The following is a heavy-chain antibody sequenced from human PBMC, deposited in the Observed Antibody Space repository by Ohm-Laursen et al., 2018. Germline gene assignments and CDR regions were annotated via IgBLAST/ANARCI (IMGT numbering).Heavy chain of an antibody. D-gene: IGHD4-17*01. CDR3: ATKYTTTVNYFDY. V-gene: IGHV3-48*01. Sequence: SLRLSCAASGFSFSSYSMNWVRQAPGKGLEWVSYISSSSNTIYYADPVKGRFTISRDNAKNSLYLQMNSLRAEDTAVYYCATKYTTTVNYFDYWGQGTLVTVSS. CDR2: ISSSSNTI. J-gene: IGHJ4*02. CDR1: GFSFSSYS.